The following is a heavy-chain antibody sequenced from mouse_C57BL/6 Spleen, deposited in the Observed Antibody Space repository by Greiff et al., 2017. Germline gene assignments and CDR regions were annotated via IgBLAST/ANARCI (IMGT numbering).Heavy chain of an antibody. CDR3: ARYCNPFAY. Sequence: EVQLQQSGPELVKPGASVQISCKASGYTFTDYYMNWVKQSHGKSLEWIGDINPNNGGTSYHQKFKGKATLTVDKSSSTSSMELRSLTSEDSAVYYCARYCNPFAYWGQGTLVTVSA. V-gene: IGHV1-26*01. CDR1: GYTFTDYY. D-gene: IGHD2-1*01. J-gene: IGHJ3*01. CDR2: INPNNGGT.